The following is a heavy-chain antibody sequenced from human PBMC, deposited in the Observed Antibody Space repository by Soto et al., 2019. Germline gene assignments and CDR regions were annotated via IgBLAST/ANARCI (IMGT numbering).Heavy chain of an antibody. D-gene: IGHD2-2*01. J-gene: IGHJ6*04. Sequence: ASVKVSCKVSGYTLTELSMHWVRQAPGKGLEWMGGFDPEDGETIYAQKFQGRVTMTEDTSTDTAYMELSSLRSEDTAVYYCATSGYCSSTSCSMDVWGKGTTVTVSS. CDR2: FDPEDGET. CDR3: ATSGYCSSTSCSMDV. CDR1: GYTLTELS. V-gene: IGHV1-24*01.